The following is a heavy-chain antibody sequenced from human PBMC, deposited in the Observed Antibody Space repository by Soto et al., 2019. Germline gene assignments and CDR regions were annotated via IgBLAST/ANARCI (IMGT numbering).Heavy chain of an antibody. CDR1: GFTFSGYG. CDR3: ALNREYIGSGGFYYGMDV. CDR2: LWYDGSNK. Sequence: QVQLAESGGGVVQPGRSLRLSCVASGFTFSGYGMNWVRQAPGKGLEWVSVLWYDGSNKYYADSVKGRFTISRDESRNTLYLQMTRLRAEDTAVYFCALNREYIGSGGFYYGMDVWAQGTTVTVPS. J-gene: IGHJ6*02. D-gene: IGHD5-12*01. V-gene: IGHV3-33*01.